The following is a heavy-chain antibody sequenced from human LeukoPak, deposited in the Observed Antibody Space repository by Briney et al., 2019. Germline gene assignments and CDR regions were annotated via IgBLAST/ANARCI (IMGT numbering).Heavy chain of an antibody. J-gene: IGHJ5*02. CDR2: IIPIFGTA. Sequence: SVKVSCKASGYTFTTYDINWVRQAPGQGLEWMGGIIPIFGTANYAQKFQGRVTITADESTSTAYMELSSLRSEDTAVYYCARGYCSSTSCYGNWFDPWGQGTLVTVSS. CDR1: GYTFTTYD. CDR3: ARGYCSSTSCYGNWFDP. D-gene: IGHD2-2*01. V-gene: IGHV1-69*13.